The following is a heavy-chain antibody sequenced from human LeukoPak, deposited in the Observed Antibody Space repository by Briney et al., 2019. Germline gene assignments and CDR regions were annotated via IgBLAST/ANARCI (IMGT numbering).Heavy chain of an antibody. Sequence: GRSLRLSCAASGFTFSTYGMHWVRQAPGKGLEWVALVWSDGNGKFHADSVKGRFTISRDNAKNSLYLQMNSLRAEDTAVYYCARDHAPRVAATGYWGQGTLVTVSS. CDR3: ARDHAPRVAATGY. J-gene: IGHJ4*02. D-gene: IGHD2-15*01. CDR1: GFTFSTYG. V-gene: IGHV3-33*01. CDR2: VWSDGNGK.